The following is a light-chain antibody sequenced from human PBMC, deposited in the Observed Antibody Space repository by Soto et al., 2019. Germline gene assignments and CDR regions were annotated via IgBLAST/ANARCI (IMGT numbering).Light chain of an antibody. CDR1: QRVSSN. J-gene: IGKJ2*01. V-gene: IGKV3-15*01. CDR2: GAS. Sequence: EIVMTQSPATLSVSPGERATLSCRASQRVSSNVAWYQQIPGQTPRLLIYGASTRATGIPVRFSGSGSGTEFTLTISSLQSEDFAVYYCHQYDDGPYTVGQGTKVDIK. CDR3: HQYDDGPYT.